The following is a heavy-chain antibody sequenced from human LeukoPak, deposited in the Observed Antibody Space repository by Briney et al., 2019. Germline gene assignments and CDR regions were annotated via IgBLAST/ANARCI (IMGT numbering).Heavy chain of an antibody. CDR2: IIPIFGTA. CDR1: GGTFGSYA. D-gene: IGHD6-6*01. CDR3: ARNTDSSSSGYYYYYYMDV. J-gene: IGHJ6*03. V-gene: IGHV1-69*06. Sequence: ASVKVSCKASGGTFGSYAISWVRQAPGQGLEWMGGIIPIFGTANYAQKFQGRVTITADKSTSTAYMELSSLRSEDTAVYYCARNTDSSSSGYYYYYYMDVWGKGTTVTVSS.